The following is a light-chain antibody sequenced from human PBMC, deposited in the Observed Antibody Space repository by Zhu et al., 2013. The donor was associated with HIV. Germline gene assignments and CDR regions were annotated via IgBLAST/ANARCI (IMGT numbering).Light chain of an antibody. CDR2: GAS. V-gene: IGKV3-15*01. CDR3: QHHTYWPPMYT. Sequence: ETVMTQSPATLSVSPGETATLSCRASQSVRRNLAWYQQKPGQAPRLLIYGASTRATGVPARVSGSGSGTEFTLTIDSLQSEDFGLYYCQHHTYWPPMYTFGQGTQLQI. CDR1: QSVRRN. J-gene: IGKJ2*01.